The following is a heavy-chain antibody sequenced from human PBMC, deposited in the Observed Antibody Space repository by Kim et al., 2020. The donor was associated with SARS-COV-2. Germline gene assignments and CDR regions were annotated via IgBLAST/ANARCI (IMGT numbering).Heavy chain of an antibody. V-gene: IGHV3-11*05. CDR1: GFTFSDYY. Sequence: GGSLRLSCAASGFTFSDYYMSWIRQTPGKGLEWISYISSSIDYTKYADSVKGRFTISRDNAKNSLYLQMNSLRAEDMAGYYCARVEYGSSSWYYFDYWG. D-gene: IGHD6-13*01. CDR3: ARVEYGSSSWYYFDY. J-gene: IGHJ4*01. CDR2: ISSSIDYT.